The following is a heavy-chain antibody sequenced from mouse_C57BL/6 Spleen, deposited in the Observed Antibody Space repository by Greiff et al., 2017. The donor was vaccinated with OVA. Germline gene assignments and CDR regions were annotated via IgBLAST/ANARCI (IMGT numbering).Heavy chain of an antibody. V-gene: IGHV1-82*01. CDR2: IYPGDGDT. D-gene: IGHD1-1*01. Sequence: VKLQESGPELVKPGASVKISCKASGYAFSSSWMNWVKQRPGKGLEWIGRIYPGDGDTNYNGKFKGKATLTADKSSSTAYMQLSSLTSEDSAVYFGARGYGSREYYAMDYWGQGTSVTVSS. CDR1: GYAFSSSW. CDR3: ARGYGSREYYAMDY. J-gene: IGHJ4*01.